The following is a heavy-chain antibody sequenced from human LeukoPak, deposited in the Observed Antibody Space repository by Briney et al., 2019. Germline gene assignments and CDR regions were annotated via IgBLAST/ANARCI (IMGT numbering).Heavy chain of an antibody. CDR2: ISSSGSTI. J-gene: IGHJ6*02. CDR3: ARDYLKDLPQPFYGMDV. V-gene: IGHV3-11*01. Sequence: GGSLRLSCAASGFTFSDYYMSWIRQAPGKGLEWVSYISSSGSTIYYADSVKGRFTISRDNAKNSLYLQMNSLRAEDTAAYYCARDYLKDLPQPFYGMDVWGQGTTVTVSS. CDR1: GFTFSDYY.